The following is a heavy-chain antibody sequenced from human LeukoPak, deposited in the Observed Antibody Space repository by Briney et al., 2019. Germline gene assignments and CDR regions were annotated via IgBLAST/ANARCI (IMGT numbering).Heavy chain of an antibody. Sequence: GGSLRLSCAASGFTFSSYSMNWVRQAPGKGLEWVSSISSSSSYIYYADSVKGRFTISRDSAKNSLYLQMNSLRAEDTAVYYCARGIKGGYDRLDPWGQGTLVTVSS. V-gene: IGHV3-21*01. J-gene: IGHJ5*02. CDR2: ISSSSSYI. CDR3: ARGIKGGYDRLDP. D-gene: IGHD5-12*01. CDR1: GFTFSSYS.